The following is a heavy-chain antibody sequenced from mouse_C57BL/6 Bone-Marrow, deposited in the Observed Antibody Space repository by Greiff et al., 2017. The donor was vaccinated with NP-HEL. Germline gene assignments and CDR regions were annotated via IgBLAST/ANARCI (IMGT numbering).Heavy chain of an antibody. CDR1: GYTFTDYY. CDR3: ARPSSGFLTDAMDY. V-gene: IGHV1-76*01. Sequence: QVQLQQSGAELVRPGASVKLSCKASGYTFTDYYINWVKQRPGQGLEWIARIYPGSGNTYYNEKFKGKATLTAEKSSSTAYMQLSSLTSEDSAVYFCARPSSGFLTDAMDYWGQGTSVTVSS. CDR2: IYPGSGNT. J-gene: IGHJ4*01. D-gene: IGHD3-2*02.